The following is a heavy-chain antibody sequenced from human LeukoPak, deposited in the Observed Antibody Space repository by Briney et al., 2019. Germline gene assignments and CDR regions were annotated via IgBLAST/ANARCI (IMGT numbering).Heavy chain of an antibody. V-gene: IGHV3-30-3*01. CDR2: ISYDGSNT. D-gene: IGHD3-3*01. Sequence: PGRSLRLSCVASGFTFNYYTVNWVRQAPGKGLEWVALISYDGSNTYYAASVKGRFTISRDSSKNTLYLQMNSLRAEDTAIYYCARGATNDFWSGYGWFDPWGQGTLVTVSS. J-gene: IGHJ5*02. CDR1: GFTFNYYT. CDR3: ARGATNDFWSGYGWFDP.